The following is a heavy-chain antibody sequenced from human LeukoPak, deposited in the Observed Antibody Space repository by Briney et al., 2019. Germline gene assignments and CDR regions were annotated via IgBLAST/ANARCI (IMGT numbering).Heavy chain of an antibody. CDR3: ARVHLQWELPGGSGGDFDY. CDR1: GGSISSSSYY. J-gene: IGHJ4*02. D-gene: IGHD1-26*01. CDR2: IYYSGST. Sequence: PSETLSLTCTVSGGSISSSSYYWGWIRQPPGKGLEWLGYIYYSGSTNYNPSLKSRVTISVDTSKNQFSLKLSSVTAADTAVYYCARVHLQWELPGGSGGDFDYWGQGTLVTVSS. V-gene: IGHV4-39*07.